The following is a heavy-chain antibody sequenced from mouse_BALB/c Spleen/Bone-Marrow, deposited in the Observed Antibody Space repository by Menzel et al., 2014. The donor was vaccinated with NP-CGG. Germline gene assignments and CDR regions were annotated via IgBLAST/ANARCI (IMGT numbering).Heavy chain of an antibody. J-gene: IGHJ1*01. V-gene: IGHV14-3*02. CDR2: IDPAIFT. CDR3: ASYRYGWYFDV. Sequence: EVQLQQSGAELVKPGASVKLSCTASGFNIKDTYLHWVKQRPEQGLDWIGRIDPAIFTKYDPKFQGKATITTDTSSNTAYLHLSSLTSEDTAVYYCASYRYGWYFDVWGAGTTVTVSS. D-gene: IGHD2-14*01. CDR1: GFNIKDTY.